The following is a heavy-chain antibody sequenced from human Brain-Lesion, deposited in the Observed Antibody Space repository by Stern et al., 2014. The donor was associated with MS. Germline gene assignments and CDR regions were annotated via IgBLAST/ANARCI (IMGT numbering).Heavy chain of an antibody. V-gene: IGHV4-39*01. Sequence: QLVQSGPGLVKPSETLSLTCTVSGGSISSSSYYWGWIRQPPGKGLEWIGSIYYRGSTYYNPSLKSRVTISMHTPKTHFSVRRGSVTAADTAVYFCAKLWLGELPESPFDYWGQGTLVTVSS. J-gene: IGHJ4*02. D-gene: IGHD3-10*01. CDR3: AKLWLGELPESPFDY. CDR1: GGSISSSSYY. CDR2: IYYRGST.